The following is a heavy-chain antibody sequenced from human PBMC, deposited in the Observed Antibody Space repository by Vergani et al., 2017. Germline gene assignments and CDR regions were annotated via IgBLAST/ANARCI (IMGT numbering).Heavy chain of an antibody. CDR1: GESFSSFY. D-gene: IGHD5-18*01. J-gene: IGHJ3*02. V-gene: IGHV4-34*02. CDR2: INNDGHT. CDR3: ARVDTAMATNAFDI. Sequence: QVQLQQWGAGVVKPSGTLSLTCAVFGESFSSFYWSWIRQPPGKGLEWIGEINNDGHTNYNPSLESRVTVSRDTAKNQFSLNLMSVTAADTAVYYCARVDTAMATNAFDIWGQGTMVTVSS.